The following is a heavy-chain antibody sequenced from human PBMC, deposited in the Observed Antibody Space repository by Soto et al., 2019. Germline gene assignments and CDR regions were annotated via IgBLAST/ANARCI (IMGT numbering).Heavy chain of an antibody. Sequence: GGSLRLSCAASGFTFSSYSMNWVRQAPGKGLEWVSYISSSGSTIYYADSVKGRFTISRDNSKNTLYLQMNSLRAEDTAVYYCAKSNPIDYWGQGTLVTVSS. D-gene: IGHD7-27*01. CDR1: GFTFSSYS. J-gene: IGHJ4*02. CDR2: ISSSGSTI. V-gene: IGHV3-48*01. CDR3: AKSNPIDY.